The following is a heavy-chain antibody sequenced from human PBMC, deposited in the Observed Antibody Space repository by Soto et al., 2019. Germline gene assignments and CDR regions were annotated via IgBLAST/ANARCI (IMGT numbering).Heavy chain of an antibody. CDR3: ARGSSSSWYDWFDP. D-gene: IGHD6-13*01. V-gene: IGHV1-2*02. Sequence: ASVKVSCKASGYTLTGYYMHWVRQAPGQGLEWMGWINPNSGGTNYAQKFQGRVTMTRDTSISTAYMELSRLRSDDTAVYYCARGSSSSWYDWFDPWGQGTLVTVSS. J-gene: IGHJ5*02. CDR2: INPNSGGT. CDR1: GYTLTGYY.